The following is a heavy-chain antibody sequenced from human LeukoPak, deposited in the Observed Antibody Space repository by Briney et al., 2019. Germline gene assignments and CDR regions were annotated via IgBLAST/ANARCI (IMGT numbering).Heavy chain of an antibody. CDR2: IDGAGGLT. Sequence: GGSLRLSCAASGFTFSSYAMMWLRQAPGKGLEWVSAIDGAGGLTLYADSVRGHFTISRDNSKNTLYLEMSSLRVEDTAVYYCARDPNGDYIGAFEIWGQGTMVTVSS. CDR3: ARDPNGDYIGAFEI. D-gene: IGHD4-17*01. J-gene: IGHJ3*02. V-gene: IGHV3-23*01. CDR1: GFTFSSYA.